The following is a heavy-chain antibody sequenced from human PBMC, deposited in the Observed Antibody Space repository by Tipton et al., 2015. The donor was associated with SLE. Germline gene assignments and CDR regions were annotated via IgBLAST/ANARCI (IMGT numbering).Heavy chain of an antibody. CDR3: ARDPKGYYYYMDV. V-gene: IGHV4-59*12. Sequence: TLSLTCTVSGGSISTYYWSWIRQPPGKGLEWIGYIYYGGSGNYNPSLKSRVTMSVDTSRNQFSLNLSSLTAADTAVYFCARDPKGYYYYMDVWGKGTTVTVSS. J-gene: IGHJ6*03. CDR2: IYYGGSG. CDR1: GGSISTYY.